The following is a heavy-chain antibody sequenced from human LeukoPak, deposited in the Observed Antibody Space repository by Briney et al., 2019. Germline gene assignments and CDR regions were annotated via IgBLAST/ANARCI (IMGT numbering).Heavy chain of an antibody. D-gene: IGHD3-10*01. CDR3: ARDLLNYGSAYYDVGIFDS. CDR2: ISKDGRKD. V-gene: IGHV3-30*04. Sequence: GRSLRLSCEASGFSFSTSGVHWVRQAPGKGLEWMAVISKDGRKDHYADSVKGRFTISRDNSKSTLFLQMNSLRPEDTAIYYCARDLLNYGSAYYDVGIFDSWGQGTLVTVSS. J-gene: IGHJ4*02. CDR1: GFSFSTSG.